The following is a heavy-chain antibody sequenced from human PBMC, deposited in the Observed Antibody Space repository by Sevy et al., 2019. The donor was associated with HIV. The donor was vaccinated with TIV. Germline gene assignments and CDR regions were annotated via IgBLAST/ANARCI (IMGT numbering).Heavy chain of an antibody. Sequence: SETLSLTCTVSGGSIRINSYYWGWVRQPPGKGLEWIGSIYNTGGTSYNPSLKSLVTISVDTSKINFSRRLTSVTAADTAVYYCATPRGTDWYEGAGGYFDLWGRGTLVTVSS. J-gene: IGHJ2*01. CDR1: GGSIRINSYY. CDR3: ATPRGTDWYEGAGGYFDL. D-gene: IGHD6-19*01. V-gene: IGHV4-39*02. CDR2: IYNTGGT.